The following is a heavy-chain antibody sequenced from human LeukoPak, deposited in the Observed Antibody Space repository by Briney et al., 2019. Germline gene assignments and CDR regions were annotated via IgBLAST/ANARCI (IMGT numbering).Heavy chain of an antibody. V-gene: IGHV3-23*01. Sequence: SGGSLRLSCAASGFAFSSYVLSWVRQAPGKGLKWVSAIGGSGGATYYADSVKGRFTISRDNSKNTLYLQMNSLRAHDTAVYYCAKGVGITNYYYYGVDVWGKGTTVTVSS. J-gene: IGHJ6*04. CDR2: IGGSGGAT. CDR3: AKGVGITNYYYYGVDV. CDR1: GFAFSSYV. D-gene: IGHD3-10*01.